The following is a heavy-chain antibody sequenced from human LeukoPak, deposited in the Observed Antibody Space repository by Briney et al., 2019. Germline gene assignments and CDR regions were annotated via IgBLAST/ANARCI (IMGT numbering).Heavy chain of an antibody. CDR2: ISAYNGNT. J-gene: IGHJ6*03. CDR1: GYTFTSYG. Sequence: ASVKVSCKASGYTFTSYGISWVRQAPGQGLEWMGWISAYNGNTNYAQKLQGRVTMTTDTSTSTAYMELSSLRSEDTAVYYCARDGANDFWSGYSNYYYYYMDVWGKGTTVTVSS. V-gene: IGHV1-18*01. D-gene: IGHD3-3*01. CDR3: ARDGANDFWSGYSNYYYYYMDV.